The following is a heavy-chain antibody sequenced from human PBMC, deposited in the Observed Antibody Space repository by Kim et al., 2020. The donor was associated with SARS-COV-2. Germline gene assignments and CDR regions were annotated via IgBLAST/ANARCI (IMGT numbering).Heavy chain of an antibody. D-gene: IGHD3-3*01. Sequence: SNPTLKSRVTMSVDTSKNQFSLKLSSVTAADTAVYYCARALRFLEWLPDYWGQGTLVTVSS. CDR3: ARALRFLEWLPDY. J-gene: IGHJ4*02. V-gene: IGHV4-4*07.